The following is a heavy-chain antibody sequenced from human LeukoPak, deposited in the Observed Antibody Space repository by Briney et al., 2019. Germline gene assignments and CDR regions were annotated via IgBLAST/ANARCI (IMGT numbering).Heavy chain of an antibody. Sequence: GGSLRLSCAASGFTFSTYAMTWVRQAPGKGLEWVSLISGTGGSTYYADSVKGRFTISRDNSKNTLYLQMNSLRAEDTAVYYCATGGVHYYDSSADYWGQGTLVTVSS. CDR2: ISGTGGST. D-gene: IGHD3-22*01. CDR1: GFTFSTYA. V-gene: IGHV3-23*01. J-gene: IGHJ4*02. CDR3: ATGGVHYYDSSADY.